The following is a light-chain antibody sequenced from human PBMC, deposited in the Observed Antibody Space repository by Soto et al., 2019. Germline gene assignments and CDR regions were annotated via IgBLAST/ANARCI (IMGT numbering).Light chain of an antibody. Sequence: EIVLTQSPGTLSLSPGERATLSCRASQSVSSSYLAWYQQKPGQAPRLLIYGASSRATGIPDRFSGSGSGTVFTLTISILEPEDFAVYYCQQYGSTPSTFGQGTRLEIK. CDR1: QSVSSSY. J-gene: IGKJ5*01. CDR2: GAS. CDR3: QQYGSTPST. V-gene: IGKV3-20*01.